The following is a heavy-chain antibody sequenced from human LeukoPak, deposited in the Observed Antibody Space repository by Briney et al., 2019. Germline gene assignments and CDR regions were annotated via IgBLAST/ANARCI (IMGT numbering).Heavy chain of an antibody. Sequence: GESLKISCKGSGYSFSTYWIGWVRQMPGKGLEWMGIIYPGDSDTRYSPSFQGQVTISADKSTTTAYLQWSSLKASDTAMYYCARRVIAVAGRDYYCMDVWGQGTTVTVSS. CDR2: IYPGDSDT. J-gene: IGHJ6*02. CDR3: ARRVIAVAGRDYYCMDV. D-gene: IGHD6-19*01. V-gene: IGHV5-51*01. CDR1: GYSFSTYW.